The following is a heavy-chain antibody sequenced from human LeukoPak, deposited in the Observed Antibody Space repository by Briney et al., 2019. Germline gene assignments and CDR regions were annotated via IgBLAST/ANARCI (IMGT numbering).Heavy chain of an antibody. V-gene: IGHV1-3*01. Sequence: ASVKVSCKASGYTFTSYAMHWVRQAPGQRLEWMGWINAGDGNTKYSQKFQGRVTITRDTSASTAYMELSSLRSEDAAVYYCARAKQDSVTLDYWGQGTLVTVSS. CDR2: INAGDGNT. J-gene: IGHJ4*02. CDR1: GYTFTSYA. D-gene: IGHD4-17*01. CDR3: ARAKQDSVTLDY.